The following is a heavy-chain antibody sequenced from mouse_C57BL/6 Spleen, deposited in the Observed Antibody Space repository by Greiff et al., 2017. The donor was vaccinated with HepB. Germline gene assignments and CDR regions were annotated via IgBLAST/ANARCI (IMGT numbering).Heavy chain of an antibody. D-gene: IGHD1-1*01. Sequence: VQLMESGPGLVAPSQSLSITCTVSGFSLTSYAISWVRQPPGKGLEWLGVIWTGGGTNYNSALKSRLSISKDNSKSQVFLKMNSLQTDDTARYYCARKGYYYGSSYGDYYAMDYWGQGTSVTVSS. V-gene: IGHV2-9-1*01. J-gene: IGHJ4*01. CDR1: GFSLTSYA. CDR2: IWTGGGT. CDR3: ARKGYYYGSSYGDYYAMDY.